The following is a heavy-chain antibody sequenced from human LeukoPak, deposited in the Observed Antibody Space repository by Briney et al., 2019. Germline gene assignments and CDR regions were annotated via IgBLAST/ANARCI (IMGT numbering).Heavy chain of an antibody. CDR2: MNPNSGNT. Sequence: GASVKVSCKASGYTFTSYDINWVRQATGQGLEWMGWMNPNSGNTSYAQKFQGRVTMTRNTSISTAYMELSSLRSEDTAVYYCASKTYYDIFGRYYYGMDVWGQGTTVTVSS. CDR1: GYTFTSYD. CDR3: ASKTYYDIFGRYYYGMDV. J-gene: IGHJ6*02. D-gene: IGHD3-9*01. V-gene: IGHV1-8*01.